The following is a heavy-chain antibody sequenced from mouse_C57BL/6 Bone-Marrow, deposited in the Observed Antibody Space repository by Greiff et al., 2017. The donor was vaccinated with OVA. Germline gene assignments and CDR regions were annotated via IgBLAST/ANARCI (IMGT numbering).Heavy chain of an antibody. Sequence: QVQLKQPGAELVKPGASVKLSCKASGYTFTSYWMHWVKQRPGRGLEWIGRIDPSSGGTKYNEKFKSKATLTVDKPSSTAYMQLSSLTSEDSAVYYCAGWGVRYYFDYWGQGTTLTVSS. V-gene: IGHV1-72*01. CDR2: IDPSSGGT. D-gene: IGHD5-1*01. CDR1: GYTFTSYW. J-gene: IGHJ2*01. CDR3: AGWGVRYYFDY.